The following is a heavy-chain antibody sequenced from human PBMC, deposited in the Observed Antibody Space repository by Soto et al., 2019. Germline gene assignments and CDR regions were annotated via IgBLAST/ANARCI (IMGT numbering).Heavy chain of an antibody. V-gene: IGHV3-74*03. CDR2: INGDGSST. D-gene: IGHD4-17*01. CDR3: ARGGYSDYARGLDY. CDR1: GFTFSSYW. J-gene: IGHJ4*02. Sequence: EVQLVESGGGLVQPGGSLRLSCAASGFTFSSYWMHWVRQAPGTGLVWVSRINGDGSSTTYADSVKGRFAISRDNAKNTLYLQVNSLRAEDTAVYYCARGGYSDYARGLDYWGQETLVTVSS.